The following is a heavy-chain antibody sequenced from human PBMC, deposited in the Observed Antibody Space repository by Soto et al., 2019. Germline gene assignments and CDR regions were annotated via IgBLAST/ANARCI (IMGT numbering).Heavy chain of an antibody. D-gene: IGHD4-17*01. CDR3: VKDELQTTVTTYSYYYGMDV. V-gene: IGHV3-23*01. CDR1: GFTFSSYA. Sequence: GGSLRLSCAASGFTFSSYAMTWVRQAPGKGLEWVSAISYSGVSTYYADSVKGRFTISRDSSENTLSLQMNSLRVDDTAVYYCVKDELQTTVTTYSYYYGMDVWGQGTTVTVSS. J-gene: IGHJ6*02. CDR2: ISYSGVST.